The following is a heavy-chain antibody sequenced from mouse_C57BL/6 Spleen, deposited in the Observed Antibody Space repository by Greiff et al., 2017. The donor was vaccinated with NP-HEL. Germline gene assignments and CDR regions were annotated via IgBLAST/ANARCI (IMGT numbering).Heavy chain of an antibody. CDR1: GYTFTSYW. V-gene: IGHV1-52*01. J-gene: IGHJ4*01. CDR2: IDPSVSET. CDR3: ARSYYGSSYAMDY. Sequence: QVQLQQPGAELVRPGSSVKLSCKASGYTFTSYWMHWVKQRPIQGLEWIGNIDPSVSETHYNQKFKDKATLTVDKSSSTAYMQLSSLTSEDSAVYCCARSYYGSSYAMDYWGQGTSVTVSS. D-gene: IGHD1-1*01.